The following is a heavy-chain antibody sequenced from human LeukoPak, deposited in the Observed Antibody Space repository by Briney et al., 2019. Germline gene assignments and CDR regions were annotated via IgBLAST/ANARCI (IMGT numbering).Heavy chain of an antibody. V-gene: IGHV4-39*01. J-gene: IGHJ4*02. Sequence: PSETLSLTCTVSGGSIDNNIHYWGWIRQPPGKGLEWIGTIFYSGQTYYNPSLKSRVTISVDTSKNQFSLKLSSVTAADTAVYYCARREIRSYNDVSVYYFDYWGQGTLVTVPS. CDR1: GGSIDNNIHY. CDR3: ARREIRSYNDVSVYYFDY. D-gene: IGHD1-26*01. CDR2: IFYSGQT.